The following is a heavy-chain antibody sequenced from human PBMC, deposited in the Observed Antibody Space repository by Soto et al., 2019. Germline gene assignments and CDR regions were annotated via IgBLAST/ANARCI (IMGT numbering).Heavy chain of an antibody. J-gene: IGHJ4*02. CDR3: ASPRYSSGEFDY. D-gene: IGHD6-25*01. CDR2: IIPIFGTA. CDR1: GGTFSSYA. V-gene: IGHV1-69*12. Sequence: QVQLVQSGAEVKKPGSSVKVSCKASGGTFSSYAISWVRQAPGQGLEWMGGIIPIFGTANYAQKFQGRVTITADESTRTAYVERSSLRSEDTAVYYCASPRYSSGEFDYWGQGTLVTVSS.